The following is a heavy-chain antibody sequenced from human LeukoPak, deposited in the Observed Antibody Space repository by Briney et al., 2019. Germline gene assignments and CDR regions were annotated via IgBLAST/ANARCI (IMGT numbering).Heavy chain of an antibody. V-gene: IGHV5-51*01. CDR1: GYSFSNYW. CDR2: INPGDSDT. CDR3: ARQTGDKGIDY. Sequence: GESLKISCKGSGYSFSNYWFGWVRQMPGKGLEWMGIINPGDSDTRYSPSFQGQVTISADKSINTAYLQWSSVRASDTAIYYCARQTGDKGIDYWGQGTLVTVSS. J-gene: IGHJ4*02. D-gene: IGHD7-27*01.